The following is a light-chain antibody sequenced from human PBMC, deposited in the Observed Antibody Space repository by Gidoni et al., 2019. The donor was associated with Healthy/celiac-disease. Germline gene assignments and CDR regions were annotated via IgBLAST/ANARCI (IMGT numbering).Light chain of an antibody. V-gene: IGKV3-15*01. J-gene: IGKJ2*01. CDR2: GAS. CDR1: QSVSSN. CDR3: QQYNNWPQT. Sequence: EIVMTQPPAPPSVSPGESATPSCRASQSVSSNLAWYQQKPGQAPRLLIYGASTRATGIPDRFSGSGSGTEFTLTISSLQSEDFAVFYCQQYNNWPQTFGQGTKLEIK.